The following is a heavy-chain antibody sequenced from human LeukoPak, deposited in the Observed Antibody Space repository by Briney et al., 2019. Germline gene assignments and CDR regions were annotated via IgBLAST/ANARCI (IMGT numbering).Heavy chain of an antibody. V-gene: IGHV3-7*05. D-gene: IGHD6-25*01. CDR3: GGGGY. J-gene: IGHJ4*02. CDR1: EFSFSRSW. Sequence: GGSLRLSCAASEFSFSRSWMNWVRQAPGKGLEWVANIKQDGSAKYYVDSVEGRFTISRDNAKNSLYLQMNSLRAEDTDVYYCGGGGYWGQGIQVTVSS. CDR2: IKQDGSAK.